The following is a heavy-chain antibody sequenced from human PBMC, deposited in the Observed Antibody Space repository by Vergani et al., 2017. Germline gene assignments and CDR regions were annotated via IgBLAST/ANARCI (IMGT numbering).Heavy chain of an antibody. J-gene: IGHJ6*02. Sequence: QVQLVQSGAEVKKPGASGKVSCKASGYTFTSYYMHWVRQAPGQGLEWMGIINPSGGSTSYAQKFQGRVTMTRDTSTSTVYMELSSLRSEDTAVYYCARDGKGXTMVRGVPYYGMDVWGQGTTVTVSS. D-gene: IGHD3-10*01. CDR2: INPSGGST. CDR1: GYTFTSYY. V-gene: IGHV1-46*03. CDR3: ARDGKGXTMVRGVPYYGMDV.